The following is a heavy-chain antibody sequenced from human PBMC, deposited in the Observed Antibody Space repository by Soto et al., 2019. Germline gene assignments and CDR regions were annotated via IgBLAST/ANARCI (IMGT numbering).Heavy chain of an antibody. CDR1: GFTFSSYG. CDR3: ARGPRNVITMVRGVPNPYFDY. Sequence: GGSLRLSCAASGFTFSSYGMHWVRQAPGKGLEWVAVIWYDGSNKYYADSVKGRFTISRDNSKNTLYLQMNSLRAEDTAVYYCARGPRNVITMVRGVPNPYFDYWGQGTLVTVSS. V-gene: IGHV3-33*01. J-gene: IGHJ4*02. CDR2: IWYDGSNK. D-gene: IGHD3-10*01.